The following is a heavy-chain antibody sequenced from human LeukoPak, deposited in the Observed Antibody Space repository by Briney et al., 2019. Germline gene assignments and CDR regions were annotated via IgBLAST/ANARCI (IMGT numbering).Heavy chain of an antibody. J-gene: IGHJ6*03. CDR1: GYTFTSYG. CDR2: ISAYNGNT. Sequence: GASVKVSCKASGYTFTSYGISWVRQAPGQGLEWMGWISAYNGNTNYAQKLQGRVTMTTDTSTSTAYMELRSLRSDDTAVYYCARVPEPFTGGYYMDVWGKGTTVTVSS. CDR3: ARVPEPFTGGYYMDV. D-gene: IGHD1-14*01. V-gene: IGHV1-18*01.